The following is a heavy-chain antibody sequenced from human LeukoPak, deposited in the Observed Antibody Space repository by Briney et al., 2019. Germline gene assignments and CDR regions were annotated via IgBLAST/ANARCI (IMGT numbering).Heavy chain of an antibody. J-gene: IGHJ3*02. Sequence: ASVKVSCKASGYTFTSYAMHWVRQAPGQRLEWMGWINAGNGNTKYSQKFQGRVTITRDTSASTAYMELSSLRSEDTAVYYCAFSTYYYDSSGSSLDAFDIWGQGTMVTVSS. D-gene: IGHD3-22*01. CDR1: GYTFTSYA. CDR2: INAGNGNT. V-gene: IGHV1-3*01. CDR3: AFSTYYYDSSGSSLDAFDI.